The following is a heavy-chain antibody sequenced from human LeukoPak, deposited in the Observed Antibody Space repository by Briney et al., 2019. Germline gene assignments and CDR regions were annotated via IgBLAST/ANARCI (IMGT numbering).Heavy chain of an antibody. CDR2: TRYDGSNK. Sequence: GGSLRLSCAASGFIFSSYGMHWVRQAPGKGLEWVAFTRYDGSNKYYADSVKGRFTISRDNSKNTPYLQMNSLRAEDTAVYYCATSRSGWYYYYGMDVWGQGTTVTVSS. CDR3: ATSRSGWYYYYGMDV. D-gene: IGHD6-19*01. J-gene: IGHJ6*02. CDR1: GFIFSSYG. V-gene: IGHV3-30*02.